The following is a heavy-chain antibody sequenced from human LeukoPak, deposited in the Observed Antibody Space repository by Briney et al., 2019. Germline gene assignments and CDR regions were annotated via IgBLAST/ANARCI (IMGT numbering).Heavy chain of an antibody. CDR3: SRESGAFRPFGY. V-gene: IGHV4-4*02. CDR1: GDSISNTNW. CDR2: VSLAGQT. J-gene: IGHJ4*02. Sequence: PSGTLSLTCDVSGDSISNTNWWSWVRQPPGQGLEWIGEVSLAGQTNYNPSLNGRVTMSLDESSNQLSLKLTSVTAADTAIYYCSRESGAFRPFGYWGQGTLVIVPS. D-gene: IGHD1-26*01.